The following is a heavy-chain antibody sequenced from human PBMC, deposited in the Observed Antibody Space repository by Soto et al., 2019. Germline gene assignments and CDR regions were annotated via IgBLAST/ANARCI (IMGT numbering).Heavy chain of an antibody. Sequence: EVLLEQSGAEARKPGTVVKISCKVSGDTFTDLHMHWVRQAPGKGLEWVGLVEVENDDRLYAEKFQGRLNINADTSRQISYMELTSLTADDTATYFCAAVRGHLGSLSFDYWGQGTLVTVSA. V-gene: IGHV1-69-2*01. CDR3: AAVRGHLGSLSFDY. D-gene: IGHD3-10*01. J-gene: IGHJ4*02. CDR1: GDTFTDLH. CDR2: VEVENDDR.